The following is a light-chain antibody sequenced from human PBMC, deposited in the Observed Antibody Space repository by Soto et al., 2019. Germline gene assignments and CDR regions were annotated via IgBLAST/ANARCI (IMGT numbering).Light chain of an antibody. CDR2: KAS. V-gene: IGKV1-5*03. CDR1: QSISNL. Sequence: DLQMTQSPSTLSASVGDRVTITCRASQSISNLLAWYQQKPGRAPTLLIYKASTLESGVPSRFSGSTSGTAFTLTISSLQPDDLATYYCQQYNSYPLTFGQGTRLEIK. CDR3: QQYNSYPLT. J-gene: IGKJ5*01.